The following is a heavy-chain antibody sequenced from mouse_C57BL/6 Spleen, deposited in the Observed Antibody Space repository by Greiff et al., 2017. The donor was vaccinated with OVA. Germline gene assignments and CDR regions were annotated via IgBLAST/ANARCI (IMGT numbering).Heavy chain of an antibody. CDR2: INPNNGGT. J-gene: IGHJ2*01. CDR1: GYTFTDYY. D-gene: IGHD1-1*01. CDR3: TREAVAHFDY. Sequence: EVQLQQSGPELVKPGASVKISCKASGYTFTDYYMNWVKQSHGQSLEWIGDINPNNGGTSYNQKFKGKATLTVDKSSSTAYMELRSLTSEDSAFYYCTREAVAHFDYWGQGTTLTVSS. V-gene: IGHV1-26*01.